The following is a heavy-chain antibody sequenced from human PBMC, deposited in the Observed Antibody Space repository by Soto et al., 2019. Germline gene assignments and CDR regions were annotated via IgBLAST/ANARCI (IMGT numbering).Heavy chain of an antibody. V-gene: IGHV1-18*01. D-gene: IGHD6-6*01. CDR2: IRPDSGNT. CDR3: ARDRSNSYY. Sequence: QVQLVQSGAEVKNPGASVKVSCKASGYTFTRDGISWGRQAPGQGLEWMGWIRPDSGNTDYAQQFQGRVTMTTDTSTSTAYMELKSLSSDDTAVYYCARDRSNSYYWGQGTLVTVSS. CDR1: GYTFTRDG. J-gene: IGHJ4*02.